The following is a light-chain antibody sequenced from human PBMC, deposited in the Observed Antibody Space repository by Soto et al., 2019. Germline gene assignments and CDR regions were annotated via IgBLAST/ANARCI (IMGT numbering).Light chain of an antibody. CDR3: QQLNSYPPSG. CDR2: AAS. J-gene: IGKJ4*01. Sequence: DIQLTQSPSFLSASVGDRVTITCRASQGISNFLAWYQQKPEKAPKLLIYAASTLQSGVPSRFIGSGSGTEFTLTISSLQPEDFATYYCQQLNSYPPSGFGGGTKVEIK. V-gene: IGKV1-9*01. CDR1: QGISNF.